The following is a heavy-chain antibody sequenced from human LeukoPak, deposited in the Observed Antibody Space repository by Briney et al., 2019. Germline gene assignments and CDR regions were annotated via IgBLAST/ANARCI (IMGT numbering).Heavy chain of an antibody. Sequence: ASVKVSCKASGYTFTGYYMHWVRQAPGQGLEWMGIINPNDGSTNYAQRFQGRVTMTRDRSTNTVYMELSSLRSEDTAVYYYARGTQIDSSVYYAGHFDYWGQGTLVTVSS. J-gene: IGHJ4*02. CDR3: ARGTQIDSSVYYAGHFDY. CDR2: INPNDGST. CDR1: GYTFTGYY. V-gene: IGHV1-46*01. D-gene: IGHD3-22*01.